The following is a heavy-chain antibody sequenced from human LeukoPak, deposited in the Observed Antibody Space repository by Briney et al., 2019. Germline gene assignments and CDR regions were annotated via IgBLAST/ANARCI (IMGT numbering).Heavy chain of an antibody. Sequence: PSETLSLTCSVSGGSISSSSSDYYWGWVRQPPGKGLEWIGSISYSWSTYYNPSLKSRVTISVDTSKNQFSLKLSSVTAADTAVYYCASSTFHINYDSSVGHAFDIWGQGTMVTVSS. V-gene: IGHV4-39*01. D-gene: IGHD3-22*01. J-gene: IGHJ3*02. CDR3: ASSTFHINYDSSVGHAFDI. CDR2: ISYSWST. CDR1: GGSISSSSSDYY.